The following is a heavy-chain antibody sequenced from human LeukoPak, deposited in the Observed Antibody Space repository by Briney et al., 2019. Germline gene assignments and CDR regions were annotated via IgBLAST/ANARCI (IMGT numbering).Heavy chain of an antibody. CDR3: ARDSSALGGLVDY. CDR2: ISAYNGNT. Sequence: PGESLKISCKAAGYTFTIYDISWVRQAPGQGLEWMGWISAYNGNTNYAQKLQGRVTMTTDTSTSTAYMELRSLRSDDTAVYYCARDSSALGGLVDYWGQGTLVTVSS. D-gene: IGHD6-19*01. V-gene: IGHV1-18*01. J-gene: IGHJ4*02. CDR1: GYTFTIYD.